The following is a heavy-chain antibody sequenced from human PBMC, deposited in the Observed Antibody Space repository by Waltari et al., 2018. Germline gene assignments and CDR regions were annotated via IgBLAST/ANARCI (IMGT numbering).Heavy chain of an antibody. CDR1: GYTFTGYT. J-gene: IGHJ4*02. Sequence: QVQLVQSGAEVKKPGASVKVSCKASGYTFTGYTIHWERQAPGQGLEWMGWINADNGNTKYSQKFQGRVTITRDTSANTADMELSSLRSEDTAVYYCARAYCINGVCYSGYYFDYWGQGTLVTVSS. CDR2: INADNGNT. D-gene: IGHD2-8*01. V-gene: IGHV1-3*01. CDR3: ARAYCINGVCYSGYYFDY.